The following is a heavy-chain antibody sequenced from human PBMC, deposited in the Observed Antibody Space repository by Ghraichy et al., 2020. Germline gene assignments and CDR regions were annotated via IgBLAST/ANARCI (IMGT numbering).Heavy chain of an antibody. Sequence: GGSLRLSCAASGFTFSSYSMNWVRQAPGKGLEWVSYISSSSSTIYYADSVKGRFTISRDNAKNSLYLQMNSLRAEDTAVYYCARDKAYSSSWLRDYWGQGTLVTVSS. V-gene: IGHV3-48*04. D-gene: IGHD6-13*01. CDR3: ARDKAYSSSWLRDY. J-gene: IGHJ4*02. CDR2: ISSSSSTI. CDR1: GFTFSSYS.